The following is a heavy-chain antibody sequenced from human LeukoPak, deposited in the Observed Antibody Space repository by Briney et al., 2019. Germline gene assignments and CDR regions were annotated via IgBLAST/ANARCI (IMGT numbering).Heavy chain of an antibody. V-gene: IGHV3-53*01. CDR1: GFTFSSYS. CDR2: IYSGGST. Sequence: PGGSLRLSCAASGFTFSSYSMNWVRQAPGKGLEWVSVIYSGGSTYYADSVKGRFTISRDNSKNTLYLQMNSLRAEDTAVYYCARDDYGDFDYYYGMDVWGQGTTVTVSS. D-gene: IGHD4-17*01. J-gene: IGHJ6*02. CDR3: ARDDYGDFDYYYGMDV.